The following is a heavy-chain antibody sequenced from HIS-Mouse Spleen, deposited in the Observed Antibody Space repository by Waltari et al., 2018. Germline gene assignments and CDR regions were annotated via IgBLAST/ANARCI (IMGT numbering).Heavy chain of an antibody. V-gene: IGHV4-39*07. CDR3: AREIPYSSSWYDWYFDL. D-gene: IGHD6-13*01. Sequence: QLQLQESGPGLVKPSETLSLTCTVPGGSISSSRYYSGWIRQPPGKGLEWIGGIYYSGSTYYNPSLKSRVTISVDTSKNQFSLKLSSVTAADTAVYYCAREIPYSSSWYDWYFDLWGRGTLVTVSS. CDR2: IYYSGST. CDR1: GGSISSSRYY. J-gene: IGHJ2*01.